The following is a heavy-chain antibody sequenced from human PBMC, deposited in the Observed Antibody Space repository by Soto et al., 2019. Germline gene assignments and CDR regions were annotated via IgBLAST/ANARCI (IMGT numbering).Heavy chain of an antibody. D-gene: IGHD2-15*01. CDR3: TTFDSSWWWFDP. CDR2: IKAIAAGGTT. Sequence: EVRLVESGGGLVKPGGSLRLSCAASGVTFTNAWMSWVRQAPGKGLEWVGRIKAIAAGGTTDYAAPVRGRFTISRDDSKNTLYLHMNSLKIEDTAIYYCTTFDSSWWWFDPWGQGTLVTVSS. CDR1: GVTFTNAW. J-gene: IGHJ5*02. V-gene: IGHV3-15*01.